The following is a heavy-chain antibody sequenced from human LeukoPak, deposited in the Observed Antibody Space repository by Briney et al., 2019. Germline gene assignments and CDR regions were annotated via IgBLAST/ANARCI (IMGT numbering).Heavy chain of an antibody. CDR1: GFPLSSYS. CDR2: ISRSGSAI. V-gene: IGHV3-48*01. CDR3: VRVKGSYFDY. D-gene: IGHD2-15*01. Sequence: GGSLRLSCAASGFPLSSYSINWVRQAPGKGLEWVSYISRSGSAIYYVDSVKGRFTVSRDNAKNSLFLQMNSPRAEDTAVYYCVRVKGSYFDYWGQGALVTVSS. J-gene: IGHJ4*02.